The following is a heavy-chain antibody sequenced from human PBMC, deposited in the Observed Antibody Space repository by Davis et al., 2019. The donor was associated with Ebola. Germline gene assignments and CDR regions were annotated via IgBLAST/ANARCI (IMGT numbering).Heavy chain of an antibody. CDR2: INWNSGTI. CDR3: AKGRYTYGAGLFDY. J-gene: IGHJ4*02. CDR1: GFTFDDYA. D-gene: IGHD5-18*01. Sequence: SLKISCAASGFTFDDYAMHWVRQAPGKGLEWVSGINWNSGTIYYADSVKDRFTISRDNAKNSLYLQMNSLRGEDTAFYYCAKGRYTYGAGLFDYWGQGTLVTVSS. V-gene: IGHV3-9*01.